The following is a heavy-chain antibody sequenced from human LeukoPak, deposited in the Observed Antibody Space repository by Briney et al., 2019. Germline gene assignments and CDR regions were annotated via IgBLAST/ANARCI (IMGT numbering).Heavy chain of an antibody. J-gene: IGHJ3*02. Sequence: SETLSLTCAVYGGSFSGYYWSWIRQPPGKGLEWIGEINHSGSTNYNPSLKSRVTISVDTSKNQFSLKLSSVTAADTAVYYCASLYDSSGLGAFDIWGQGTMVTVSS. V-gene: IGHV4-34*01. CDR2: INHSGST. CDR1: GGSFSGYY. D-gene: IGHD3-22*01. CDR3: ASLYDSSGLGAFDI.